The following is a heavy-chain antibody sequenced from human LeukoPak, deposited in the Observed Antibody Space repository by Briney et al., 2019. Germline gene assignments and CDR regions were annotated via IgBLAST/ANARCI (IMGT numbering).Heavy chain of an antibody. D-gene: IGHD2-21*01. J-gene: IGHJ3*02. CDR3: ARDQQLWGAFDI. Sequence: GGSLRLSCAASGFTFSSYSMNWVRQAPGKGLEWVSSISSSSSYIYYADSVKGRFTISRDNAKNSLYLQMNSLRAKDTAVYYCARDQQLWGAFDIWGQGTMVTVSS. V-gene: IGHV3-21*01. CDR2: ISSSSSYI. CDR1: GFTFSSYS.